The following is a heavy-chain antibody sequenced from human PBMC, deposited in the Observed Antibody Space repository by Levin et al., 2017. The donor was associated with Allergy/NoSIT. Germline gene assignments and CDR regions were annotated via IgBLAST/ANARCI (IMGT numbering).Heavy chain of an antibody. CDR1: GGTFSSYA. J-gene: IGHJ5*02. Sequence: SVKVSCKASGGTFSSYAISWVRQAPGQGLEWMGRIIPILGIANYAQKFQGRVTITADKSTSTAYMELSSLRSEDTAVYYCARVGYCSSTSCPPTRSSWFDPWGQGTLVTVSS. D-gene: IGHD2-2*03. CDR2: IIPILGIA. V-gene: IGHV1-69*04. CDR3: ARVGYCSSTSCPPTRSSWFDP.